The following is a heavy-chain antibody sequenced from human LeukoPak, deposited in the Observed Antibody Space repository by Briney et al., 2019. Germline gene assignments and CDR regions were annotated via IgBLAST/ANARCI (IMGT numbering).Heavy chain of an antibody. CDR2: VYHTGNM. V-gene: IGHV4-30-2*01. J-gene: IGHJ4*02. CDR3: ARGVEGYDVSGFYYDY. Sequence: SETLSLTCAVSGGSVNSGGFSWTWIRRPPGEGLEWIGYVYHTGNMYFNPSLEGRVTISLDTSKNQFSLELTSVTAADTAVYFCARGVEGYDVSGFYYDYWGQGTLVTVSS. D-gene: IGHD3-22*01. CDR1: GGSVNSGGFS.